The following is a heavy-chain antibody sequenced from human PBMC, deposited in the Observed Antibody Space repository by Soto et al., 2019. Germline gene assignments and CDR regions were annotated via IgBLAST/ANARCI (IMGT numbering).Heavy chain of an antibody. CDR2: INHSGST. CDR1: GGSFSGYY. J-gene: IGHJ4*02. D-gene: IGHD6-6*01. CDR3: ARDRALSSGGAFDY. V-gene: IGHV4-34*01. Sequence: PSETLSLTCAVYGGSFSGYYWSWIRQPPGKGLEWIGEINHSGSTNYNPSLKGRVTISVDTSKNQFSLKLSSVTAADTAVYYCARDRALSSGGAFDYWGQGTLVTVSS.